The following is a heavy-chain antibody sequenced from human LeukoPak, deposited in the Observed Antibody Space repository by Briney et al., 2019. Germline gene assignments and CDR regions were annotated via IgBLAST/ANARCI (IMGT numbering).Heavy chain of an antibody. D-gene: IGHD6-25*01. Sequence: GGSLRLSCAASGFTFSSYAMSWVRQAPGKGLEWVSAISGSGGSTYYADSVKGRFTISRDNSKNTLYLQMNSLRAEDTAVYYCARDSFGYQDYYYYMDVWGKGTTVTVSS. CDR1: GFTFSSYA. J-gene: IGHJ6*03. V-gene: IGHV3-23*01. CDR2: ISGSGGST. CDR3: ARDSFGYQDYYYYMDV.